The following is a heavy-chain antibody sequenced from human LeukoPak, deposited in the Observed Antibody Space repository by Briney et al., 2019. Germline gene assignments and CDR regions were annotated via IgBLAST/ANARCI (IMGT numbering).Heavy chain of an antibody. J-gene: IGHJ4*02. CDR2: ISDDGRRK. CDR1: GFSFISYG. Sequence: GGSLGLSCAASGFSFISYGMHWVRQAPGKGLEWVGVISDDGRRKDYADSVKGRFTISRDNSKDTLYLQMNSLRAEDTAVYYCAKRPSDYGDYVSYFDYRGQGTLVTVSS. CDR3: AKRPSDYGDYVSYFDY. D-gene: IGHD4-17*01. V-gene: IGHV3-30*18.